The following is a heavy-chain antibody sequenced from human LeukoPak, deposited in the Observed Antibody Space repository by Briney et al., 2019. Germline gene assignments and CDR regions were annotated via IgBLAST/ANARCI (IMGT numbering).Heavy chain of an antibody. J-gene: IGHJ3*02. D-gene: IGHD5-24*01. V-gene: IGHV1-69*13. CDR3: ARGKRWLQNGRNPHDAFDI. Sequence: GASVKVSCKASGGTFSSYAISWVRQAPGQGLEWMGGIIPIFGTANYAQKFQGRVTITADESTSTAYMELSSLRSEDTAVYYCARGKRWLQNGRNPHDAFDIWGQGTMVTVSS. CDR2: IIPIFGTA. CDR1: GGTFSSYA.